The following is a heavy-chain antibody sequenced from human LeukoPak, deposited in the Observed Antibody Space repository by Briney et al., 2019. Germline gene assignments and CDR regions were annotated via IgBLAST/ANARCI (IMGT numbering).Heavy chain of an antibody. CDR2: IRSKAYGGTT. J-gene: IGHJ3*02. V-gene: IGHV3-49*04. CDR3: TRGYSSRDAFDI. D-gene: IGHD6-13*01. Sequence: GGSLRLSCTTSGLIFGDYSMSWVRQAPGKGLEWVGFIRSKAYGGTTEYAASVKGRFTISRDDSKSIAYLQMNSLKTEDTAVYYCTRGYSSRDAFDIWGQGTMVTVSS. CDR1: GLIFGDYS.